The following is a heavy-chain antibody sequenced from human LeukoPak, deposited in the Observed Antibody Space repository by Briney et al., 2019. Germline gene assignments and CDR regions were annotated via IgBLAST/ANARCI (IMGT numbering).Heavy chain of an antibody. J-gene: IGHJ5*02. CDR2: IYYSGST. D-gene: IGHD2-2*01. Sequence: SETLSLTCTVSGGSISSSSYYWGWIRQPPGKGLEWIGSIYYSGSTYYNPSLKSRVTISVDTSKNQFSLKLSSVTAADTAVYYCARLPARLSWFDPWGQGTLVTVSS. V-gene: IGHV4-39*01. CDR3: ARLPARLSWFDP. CDR1: GGSISSSSYY.